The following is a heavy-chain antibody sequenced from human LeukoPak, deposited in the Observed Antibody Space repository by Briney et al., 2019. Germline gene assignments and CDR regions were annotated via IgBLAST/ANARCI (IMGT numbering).Heavy chain of an antibody. CDR3: GRDNCGSPTCLDY. D-gene: IGHD2-2*01. V-gene: IGHV3-20*04. CDR1: GFSFDDYG. CDR2: INWNGDST. Sequence: GGSLRLSCAASGFSFDDYGLTWVRQAPGKGLEWVSGINWNGDSTDYADSVKGRFTISRDNSKNTVYLQTNSLRAEDTAVYYCGRDNCGSPTCLDYWGQGTLVSVSS. J-gene: IGHJ4*02.